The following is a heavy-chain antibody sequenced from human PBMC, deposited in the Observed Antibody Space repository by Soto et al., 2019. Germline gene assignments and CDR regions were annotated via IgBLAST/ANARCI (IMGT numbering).Heavy chain of an antibody. Sequence: SVKVSCKASGGTFSSYTISWVRQAPGQGLEWMGRIIPILGIANYAQKFQGRVTITADKSTSTAYMELSSLRSEDTAVYYCARDRCSGGSCYSFFDAFDIWGQGTMVTVSS. D-gene: IGHD2-15*01. V-gene: IGHV1-69*04. CDR2: IIPILGIA. J-gene: IGHJ3*02. CDR1: GGTFSSYT. CDR3: ARDRCSGGSCYSFFDAFDI.